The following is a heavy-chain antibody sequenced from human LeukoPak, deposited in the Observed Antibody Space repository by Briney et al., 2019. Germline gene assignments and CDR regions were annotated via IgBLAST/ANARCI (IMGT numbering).Heavy chain of an antibody. D-gene: IGHD1-7*01. J-gene: IGHJ3*02. CDR1: GFSLRTSGVG. V-gene: IGHV2-5*02. CDR2: IYWDDDK. CDR3: AYTPGYNWNYVGAFDI. Sequence: SGPTLLKPTQTLTLTCTFSGFSLRTSGVGVGWIRQPPGKALEWLALIYWDDDKRYSPSLKSRLTITNDSSKNQVVLTMTNMDPVDTATYYCAYTPGYNWNYVGAFDIWGQGTMVTVSS.